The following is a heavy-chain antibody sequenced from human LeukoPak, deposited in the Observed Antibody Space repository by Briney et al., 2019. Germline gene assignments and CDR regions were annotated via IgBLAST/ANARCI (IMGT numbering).Heavy chain of an antibody. CDR1: GFAFTRQA. CDR2: ISDSGTLT. V-gene: IGHV3-23*01. CDR3: AKDARRTNGWYFFDS. J-gene: IGHJ4*02. D-gene: IGHD2-15*01. Sequence: GGSLRLSCAASGFAFTRQAMGWVRQAPGKGLEWVSVISDSGTLTYYADSVKGRFTISRDNSKNTLFLQMNSLRAEDTAIYYCAKDARRTNGWYFFDSWGPGTLVTVSS.